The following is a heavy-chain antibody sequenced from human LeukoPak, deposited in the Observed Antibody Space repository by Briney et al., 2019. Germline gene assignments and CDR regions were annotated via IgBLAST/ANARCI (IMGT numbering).Heavy chain of an antibody. Sequence: GGSLRLSCTTSGFTFDDYVTSWIRQAPGKGLEWVAFIRSKTYGGRAEYAASVKDRFIISRDDSKSIAYLQMNSLKSEDTAVYYCGRSSDCRSWYSQYYYYYGMDVWGQGTTVTVSS. D-gene: IGHD6-13*01. CDR2: IRSKTYGGRA. J-gene: IGHJ6*02. V-gene: IGHV3-49*03. CDR3: GRSSDCRSWYSQYYYYYGMDV. CDR1: GFTFDDYV.